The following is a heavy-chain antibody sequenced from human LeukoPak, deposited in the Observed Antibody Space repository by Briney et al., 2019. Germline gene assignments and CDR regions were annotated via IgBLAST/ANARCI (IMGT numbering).Heavy chain of an antibody. CDR3: AKGIDNYYDSSGLPEYYFDY. Sequence: GGSLRLSCAASGFTFSSYAMHWVRQAPGKGLEWVAVISYDGSNKYYADSVKGRFTISRDNSKNTLYLQMNSLRAEDTAVYYCAKGIDNYYDSSGLPEYYFDYWGQGTLVTVSS. D-gene: IGHD3-22*01. J-gene: IGHJ4*02. CDR2: ISYDGSNK. V-gene: IGHV3-30*04. CDR1: GFTFSSYA.